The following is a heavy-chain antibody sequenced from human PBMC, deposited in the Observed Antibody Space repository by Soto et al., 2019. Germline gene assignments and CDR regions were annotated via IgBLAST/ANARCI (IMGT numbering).Heavy chain of an antibody. Sequence: SVKVSCKASGGTFSSYAISWVRQAPGQGLEWMGGIIPIFGTANYAQKFQGRVTITADESTSTAYMELSSLRSEDTAVYYCAKYGDFCNGYPDTTRHYGDHWGQGTLVTVSS. V-gene: IGHV1-69*13. D-gene: IGHD3-3*01. CDR3: AKYGDFCNGYPDTTRHYGDH. J-gene: IGHJ4*02. CDR2: IIPIFGTA. CDR1: GGTFSSYA.